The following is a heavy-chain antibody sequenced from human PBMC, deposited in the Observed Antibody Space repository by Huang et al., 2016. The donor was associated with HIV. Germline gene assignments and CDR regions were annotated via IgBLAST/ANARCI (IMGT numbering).Heavy chain of an antibody. V-gene: IGHV4-34*01. CDR2: INHRGST. J-gene: IGHJ6*03. CDR3: ARGRGCSSTSCYVMYYYYYFHMDV. Sequence: QVQLQQWGAGLLKPSETLSLTCAVYGGSFSGYYWSWIRQPPGKGLEWIGEINHRGSTNYNPSLKSRVTISVDTSKNQVSLKLNAVTAADTAVYYCARGRGCSSTSCYVMYYYYYFHMDVWGKGTTVTVSS. D-gene: IGHD2-2*01. CDR1: GGSFSGYY.